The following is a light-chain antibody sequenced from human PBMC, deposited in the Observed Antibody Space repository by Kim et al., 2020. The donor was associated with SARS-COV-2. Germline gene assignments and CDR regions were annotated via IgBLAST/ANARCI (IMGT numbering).Light chain of an antibody. Sequence: VSVSPGQTASITCSGDKLGDKYACWYQQKPGQSPVLVIYQDSKRPSGIPERFSGSNSGNTATLTISGTQSMDEADYYCQAWDSTWVFGGGTKLTVL. CDR3: QAWDSTWV. J-gene: IGLJ3*02. V-gene: IGLV3-1*01. CDR2: QDS. CDR1: KLGDKY.